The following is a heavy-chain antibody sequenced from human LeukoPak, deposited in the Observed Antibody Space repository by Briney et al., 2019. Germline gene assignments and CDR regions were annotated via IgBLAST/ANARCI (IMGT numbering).Heavy chain of an antibody. CDR3: ASPTPGIAAAGNYYYYMDV. D-gene: IGHD6-13*01. Sequence: SETLSLTCTVSGGSISSSSYYWGWIRQPPGKGLEWIGSIYYSGSTYYNPSLKSRVTISVDTSKNQFSLKLSSVTAADTAVYYCASPTPGIAAAGNYYYYMDVWGKGTTVTISS. CDR1: GGSISSSSYY. CDR2: IYYSGST. V-gene: IGHV4-39*01. J-gene: IGHJ6*03.